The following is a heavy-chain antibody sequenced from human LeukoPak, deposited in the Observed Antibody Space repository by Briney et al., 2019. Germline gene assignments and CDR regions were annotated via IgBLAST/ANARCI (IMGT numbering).Heavy chain of an antibody. Sequence: GGSLRLSCETSGFTAVFTFSTSYMRWVPQAPRMGLEWVAEIGPDGSGPVYVDSVKGRFTISRDNAKNSLYLQMNSLRVEETAVYYCARDFSWRQFDYWGLGTLVTVSS. CDR3: ARDFSWRQFDY. V-gene: IGHV3-7*01. CDR2: IGPDGSGP. CDR1: GFTAVFTFSTSY. J-gene: IGHJ4*02.